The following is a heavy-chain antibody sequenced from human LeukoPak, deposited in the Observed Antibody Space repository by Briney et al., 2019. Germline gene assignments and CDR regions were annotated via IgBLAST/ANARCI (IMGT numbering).Heavy chain of an antibody. J-gene: IGHJ4*02. Sequence: SQTLSLTCAVSGGSISSGGYSWSWIRQPPGKGLEWIGYIYHSGSTYYNPSLKSRVTISVDRSKNQFSLKLSSVTAADTAVYYCARFTVNYGLFDYWGQGTLVTVSS. CDR3: ARFTVNYGLFDY. D-gene: IGHD3-10*01. V-gene: IGHV4-30-2*01. CDR1: GGSISSGGYS. CDR2: IYHSGST.